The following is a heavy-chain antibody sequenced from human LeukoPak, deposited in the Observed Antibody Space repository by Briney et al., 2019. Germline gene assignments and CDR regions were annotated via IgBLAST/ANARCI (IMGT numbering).Heavy chain of an antibody. Sequence: ASVNVSCKASGYTFTSYYMHWVRQAPGQGLEWMGIINPSGGSTSYAQKFQGRVTMTRDTSTSTVYMELSSLRSEDTAVYYCARDRVSWLQEGNWFDPWGQGTLVTVSS. D-gene: IGHD6-13*01. CDR3: ARDRVSWLQEGNWFDP. CDR1: GYTFTSYY. V-gene: IGHV1-46*01. J-gene: IGHJ5*02. CDR2: INPSGGST.